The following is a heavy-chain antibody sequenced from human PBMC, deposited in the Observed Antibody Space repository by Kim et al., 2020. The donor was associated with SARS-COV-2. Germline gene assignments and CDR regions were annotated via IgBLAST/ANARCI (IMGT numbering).Heavy chain of an antibody. Sequence: GGSLRLSCAASGFTFDDYAMHWVRQAPGKGLEWVSGISWNSGSIGYADSVKGRFTISRDNAKNSLYLQMNSLRAEDTALYYCAKDSAQWFGEYWYFDLWGRGTLVTVSS. CDR2: ISWNSGSI. J-gene: IGHJ2*01. CDR3: AKDSAQWFGEYWYFDL. CDR1: GFTFDDYA. D-gene: IGHD3-10*01. V-gene: IGHV3-9*01.